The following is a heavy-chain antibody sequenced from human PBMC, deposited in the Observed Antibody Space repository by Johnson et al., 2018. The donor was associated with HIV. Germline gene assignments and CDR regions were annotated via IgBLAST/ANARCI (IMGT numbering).Heavy chain of an antibody. CDR1: GFTFSSYG. CDR3: ANPTGSDAFDI. V-gene: IGHV3-30*02. CDR2: IRYDESNK. Sequence: QVQLVESGGGVVQPGRSLRLSCAASGFTFSSYGMHWVRQARGKGLEWVAFIRYDESNKYYADSLKGRFTISRDNSKNTLYLQMNSLRAEDTAVFYCANPTGSDAFDIWGQGTMVTVSS. D-gene: IGHD1-1*01. J-gene: IGHJ3*02.